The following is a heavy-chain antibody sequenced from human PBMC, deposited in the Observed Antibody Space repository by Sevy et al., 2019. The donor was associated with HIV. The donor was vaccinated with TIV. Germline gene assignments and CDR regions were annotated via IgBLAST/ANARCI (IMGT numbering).Heavy chain of an antibody. J-gene: IGHJ6*02. D-gene: IGHD4-4*01. V-gene: IGHV3-53*01. CDR1: GFAVSDNC. CDR3: ARDRVVHNDYIFVAYYYGMDV. Sequence: GGSLRLSCAVSGFAVSDNCMSWVRQSPGKGLEWVSVIFSGGRTSYADPVKGRFTVSRDNSRNTLYLQMDNLRAEDTATYYCARDRVVHNDYIFVAYYYGMDVWGQGTTVTVSS. CDR2: IFSGGRT.